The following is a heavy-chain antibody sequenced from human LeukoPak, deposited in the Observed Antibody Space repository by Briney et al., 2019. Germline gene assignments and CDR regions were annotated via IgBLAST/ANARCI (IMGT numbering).Heavy chain of an antibody. CDR3: ERSIGGSYVDPGY. V-gene: IGHV4-38-2*01. CDR2: IYHSGST. J-gene: IGHJ4*02. Sequence: SGTLSLTCAVSGYSISSGYYWGWIRQPPGKGLEWIGSIYHSGSTYYNPSLKSRVTISVDTSKNQFSLKLSSVTAADTAVYYCERSIGGSYVDPGYWGQGTPVTVSS. D-gene: IGHD1-26*01. CDR1: GYSISSGYY.